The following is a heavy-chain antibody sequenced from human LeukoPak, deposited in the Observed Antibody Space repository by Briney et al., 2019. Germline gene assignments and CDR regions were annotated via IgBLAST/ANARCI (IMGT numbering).Heavy chain of an antibody. CDR1: GGSISSSSYY. D-gene: IGHD2-2*01. Sequence: PSETLSLTCTVSGGSISSSSYYWGWIRQPPGKGLEWIGSIYYSGSTYYNPSLKSRVTISVDTSKNQFSLKLSSVTAADTAVYYCARDHIVVVPAAAWGAFDIWGQGTMVTVSS. V-gene: IGHV4-39*07. CDR2: IYYSGST. CDR3: ARDHIVVVPAAAWGAFDI. J-gene: IGHJ3*02.